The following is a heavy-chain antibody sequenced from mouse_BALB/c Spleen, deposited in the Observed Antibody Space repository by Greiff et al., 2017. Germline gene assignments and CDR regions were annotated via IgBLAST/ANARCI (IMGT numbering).Heavy chain of an antibody. CDR2: ISTYYGDA. CDR1: GYTFTDYA. CDR3: AREETSYYFDY. V-gene: IGHV1S137*01. J-gene: IGHJ2*01. Sequence: QVHVKQSGAELVRPGVSVKISCKGSGYTFTDYAMHWVKQSHAKSLEWIGVISTYYGDASYNQKFKGKATMTVDKSSSTAYMELARLTSEDSAIYYCAREETSYYFDYWGQGTTLTVSS.